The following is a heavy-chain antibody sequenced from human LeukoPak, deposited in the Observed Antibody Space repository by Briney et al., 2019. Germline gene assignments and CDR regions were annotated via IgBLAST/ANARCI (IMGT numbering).Heavy chain of an antibody. J-gene: IGHJ4*02. CDR1: GGSISSYY. V-gene: IGHV4-59*08. D-gene: IGHD2-15*01. CDR2: IYYSGST. Sequence: PSETLSLTCTVSGGSISSYYWSWIRQPPGKGLEWIGYIYYSGSTNYNPSLKSRVTISVDTSKNQFSLKLSSVTAADTAVYYCARIYCSGGSCYQNFDYWGQGTLVTVSS. CDR3: ARIYCSGGSCYQNFDY.